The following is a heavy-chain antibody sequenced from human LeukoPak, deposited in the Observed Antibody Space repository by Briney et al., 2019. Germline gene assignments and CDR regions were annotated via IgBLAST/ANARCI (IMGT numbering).Heavy chain of an antibody. D-gene: IGHD5-18*01. Sequence: SETLSLTCTVSGVSVSSGSYYWSWIRQPPGKGLEWIGYIYYSGSTNYNPSLKSRVTISVDTSKNQFSLKLSSVTAADTAVYYCARGSRGYSYGWGQGTLVTVSS. CDR2: IYYSGST. J-gene: IGHJ4*02. CDR3: ARGSRGYSYG. CDR1: GVSVSSGSYY. V-gene: IGHV4-61*01.